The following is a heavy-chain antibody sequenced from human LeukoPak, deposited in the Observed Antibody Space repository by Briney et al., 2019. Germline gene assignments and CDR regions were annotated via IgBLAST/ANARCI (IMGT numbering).Heavy chain of an antibody. CDR2: ISYDGSNK. D-gene: IGHD4-17*01. Sequence: GGSLRLSCAASGFTFSNYAMSWVRQAPGKGLEWVAVISYDGSNKYYADSVKGRFTISRDNSKNTLYLQMNNLTTEDTAVYYCAKEVSDYVTYYYMDVWGKGTTVTVSS. CDR3: AKEVSDYVTYYYMDV. V-gene: IGHV3-30*18. CDR1: GFTFSNYA. J-gene: IGHJ6*03.